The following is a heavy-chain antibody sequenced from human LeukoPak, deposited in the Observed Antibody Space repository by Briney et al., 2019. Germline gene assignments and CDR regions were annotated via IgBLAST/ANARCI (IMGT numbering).Heavy chain of an antibody. D-gene: IGHD3-10*01. Sequence: ASVKVSCRASGYTFINYYMHWVRQAPGQGLEWMGIINPSGGSTTYAQEFQGRVTMTRDTSTSTVYMEVSSLRSEDTAVYYCARASGTYVGRQRVAYFDYWGQGTLVTVSS. CDR3: ARASGTYVGRQRVAYFDY. J-gene: IGHJ4*02. V-gene: IGHV1-46*01. CDR1: GYTFINYY. CDR2: INPSGGST.